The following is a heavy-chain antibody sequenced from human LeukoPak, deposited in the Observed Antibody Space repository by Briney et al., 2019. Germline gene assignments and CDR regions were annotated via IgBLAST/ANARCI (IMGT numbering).Heavy chain of an antibody. CDR1: GYTFTSYG. J-gene: IGHJ4*02. CDR3: ARDGYYDFWSGYYSEYYFDY. V-gene: IGHV1-18*01. Sequence: ASVTVSCKASGYTFTSYGISWVRQAPGQGLEWMGWISAYNGNTNYAQKLQGRVTMTTDTSTSTAYMELRSLRSDDTAVYYCARDGYYDFWSGYYSEYYFDYWGQGTLVTVPS. CDR2: ISAYNGNT. D-gene: IGHD3-3*01.